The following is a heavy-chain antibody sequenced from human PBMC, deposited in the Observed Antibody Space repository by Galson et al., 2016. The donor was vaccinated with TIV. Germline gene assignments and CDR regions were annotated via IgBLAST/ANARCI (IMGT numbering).Heavy chain of an antibody. CDR3: ARGSGDTYYYYFGMDV. CDR2: IIPMVDKG. CDR1: GGTFSSYT. D-gene: IGHD4-17*01. J-gene: IGHJ6*02. V-gene: IGHV1-69*08. Sequence: SVKVSRKSSGGTFSSYTISWVRQAPGQGLEWLGRIIPMVDKGNHAQKFQGRVTITAADYPSAAYMGLNSLRSEDTAVYYCARGSGDTYYYYFGMDVWGQGTTVTVSS.